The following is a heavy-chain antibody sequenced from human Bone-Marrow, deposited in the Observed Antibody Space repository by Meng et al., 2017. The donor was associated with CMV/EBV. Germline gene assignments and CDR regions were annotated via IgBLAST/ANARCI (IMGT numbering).Heavy chain of an antibody. J-gene: IGHJ6*01. CDR3: ARVGPLYSSGWYFGKDYYGMDV. CDR2: IGTAGDT. D-gene: IGHD6-19*01. Sequence: GESLKISCAASGFTFSSYDMHWVRQATGKGLEWVSAIGTAGDTYYPGSVKGRFTISRENAKNSLYLQMNSLRAGDTAVYYCARVGPLYSSGWYFGKDYYGMDVWGQGPTVTGYS. V-gene: IGHV3-13*01. CDR1: GFTFSSYD.